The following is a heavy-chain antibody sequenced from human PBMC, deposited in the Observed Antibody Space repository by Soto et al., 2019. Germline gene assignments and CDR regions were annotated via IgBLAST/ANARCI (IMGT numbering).Heavy chain of an antibody. CDR1: GGSFSGYY. CDR2: INHSGST. D-gene: IGHD6-13*01. V-gene: IGHV4-34*01. J-gene: IGHJ6*02. Sequence: SETLSLTCAVYGGSFSGYYWSWIRQPPGKGLEWIGEINHSGSTNYNPSLKSRVTISVDTSKNQFSLKLSSVTAADTAVYYCARAPTGIAAAGIIYYYYYGMDVWGQGTTVTVSS. CDR3: ARAPTGIAAAGIIYYYYYGMDV.